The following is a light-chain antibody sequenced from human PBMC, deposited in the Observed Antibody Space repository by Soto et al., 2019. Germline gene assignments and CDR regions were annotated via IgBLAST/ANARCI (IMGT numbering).Light chain of an antibody. V-gene: IGLV2-14*01. Sequence: QSALTQPASVSGSPGQSITISCTGTSSDVGTYNYVSWYQQHPGKAPKLMIYEVSNRPSGVSNRFSGFKSGNTASLTISGLQAEDEADYYCSSYTSSSTYAFGTGTKVTVL. CDR2: EVS. J-gene: IGLJ1*01. CDR1: SSDVGTYNY. CDR3: SSYTSSSTYA.